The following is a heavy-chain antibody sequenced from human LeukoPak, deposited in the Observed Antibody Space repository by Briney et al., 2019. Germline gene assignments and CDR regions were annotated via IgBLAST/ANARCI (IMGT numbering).Heavy chain of an antibody. Sequence: PSQTLSLTCTVSGGSISSGGYYWSWIRQHPGKGLEWIGYIYYSGSTYYNPSLKSRVTISVDTSKNQFSLKLSSVTAADTAVYYCARSSVVPYHFDYWGQGTLVTVSS. CDR2: IYYSGST. J-gene: IGHJ4*02. CDR3: ARSSVVPYHFDY. D-gene: IGHD5/OR15-5a*01. CDR1: GGSISSGGYY. V-gene: IGHV4-31*03.